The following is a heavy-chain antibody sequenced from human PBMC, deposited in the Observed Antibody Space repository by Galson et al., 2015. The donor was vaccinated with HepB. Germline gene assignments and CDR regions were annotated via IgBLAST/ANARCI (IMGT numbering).Heavy chain of an antibody. D-gene: IGHD3-22*01. J-gene: IGHJ3*02. CDR2: IIPIFGTA. V-gene: IGHV1-69*13. Sequence: SVKVSCKASGGTFSSYAISWVRQAPGQGLEWMGGIIPIFGTANYAQKFQGRVTITADESTSTAYMELSSLRSEDTAVYYCARELEIDHYYDSSGYPGDAFDIWGQGTMVTVSS. CDR3: ARELEIDHYYDSSGYPGDAFDI. CDR1: GGTFSSYA.